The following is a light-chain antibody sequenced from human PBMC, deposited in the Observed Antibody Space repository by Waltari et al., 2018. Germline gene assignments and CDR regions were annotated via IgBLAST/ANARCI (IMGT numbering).Light chain of an antibody. CDR3: QHYENWPHT. CDR2: VAS. V-gene: IGKV3-15*01. J-gene: IGKJ4*01. Sequence: EIVMTQSPDTLSVSPGERATLSCRDSQSVDSHVAWYKQEPGQAPRLLIYVASTRSTDIPARFSVSGSGTEFTLTISSLQSEDSGVYYCQHYENWPHTFGGGTKVEIK. CDR1: QSVDSH.